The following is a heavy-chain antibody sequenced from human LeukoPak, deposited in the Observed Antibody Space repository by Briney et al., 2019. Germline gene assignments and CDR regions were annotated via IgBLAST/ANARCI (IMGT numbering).Heavy chain of an antibody. D-gene: IGHD2-2*01. V-gene: IGHV3-23*01. Sequence: GGSLRLSCAASGFTFSSYAMSWVRQAPGKGLEWVSAISGSGGSTYYADSVKGRFTISRDNSKNTLYLQMNSLRAEGTAVYYCAKGYCSSTSCSYYFDYWGQGTLVTVSS. CDR3: AKGYCSSTSCSYYFDY. CDR1: GFTFSSYA. CDR2: ISGSGGST. J-gene: IGHJ4*02.